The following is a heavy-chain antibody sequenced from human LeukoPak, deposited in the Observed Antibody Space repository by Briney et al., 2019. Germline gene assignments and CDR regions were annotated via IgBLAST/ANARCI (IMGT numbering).Heavy chain of an antibody. Sequence: AGESLKISCKGSGYTFTSYWIGWVRQMPGKGLESRGFIYPGDSDTRYSPSFEGQVTISADKSITTAYLQWNSLKASDTAMYYCARHKAGNGWDLDYWGQGTLVTVSS. CDR3: ARHKAGNGWDLDY. D-gene: IGHD6-25*01. CDR1: GYTFTSYW. V-gene: IGHV5-51*01. CDR2: IYPGDSDT. J-gene: IGHJ4*02.